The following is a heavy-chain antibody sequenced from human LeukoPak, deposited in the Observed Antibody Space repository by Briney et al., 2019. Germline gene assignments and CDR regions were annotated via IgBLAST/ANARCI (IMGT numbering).Heavy chain of an antibody. CDR3: ARSPPGLRGVMPYFDP. CDR1: GFTFSNYA. Sequence: PGGSLRLSCAASGFTFSNYAMSWVRQAPGKGLEWVSLISGSGASTYYPDSVKGRFTISRDNSKNTLSLQMNSLRAEDTAVYYCARSPPGLRGVMPYFDPWGQGTLVTVSS. CDR2: ISGSGAST. D-gene: IGHD3-16*01. V-gene: IGHV3-23*01. J-gene: IGHJ5*02.